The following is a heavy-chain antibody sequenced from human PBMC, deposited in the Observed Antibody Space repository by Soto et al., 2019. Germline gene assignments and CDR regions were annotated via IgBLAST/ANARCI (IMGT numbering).Heavy chain of an antibody. Sequence: GGSLRLSCAASGFTFSNYGMSWVRQAPGKGLEWVSVMSGSGDDAYYADSVKGRFTISRDNSKNMLYLQMKSLRAEDTAVYFCAKKVTISAVDHADYWGQGTQVTVSS. CDR3: AKKVTISAVDHADY. D-gene: IGHD3-3*01. CDR1: GFTFSNYG. J-gene: IGHJ4*02. V-gene: IGHV3-23*01. CDR2: MSGSGDDA.